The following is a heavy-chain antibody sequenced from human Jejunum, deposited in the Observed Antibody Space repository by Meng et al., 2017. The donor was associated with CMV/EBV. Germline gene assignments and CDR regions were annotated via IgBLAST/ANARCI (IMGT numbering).Heavy chain of an antibody. J-gene: IGHJ6*02. CDR1: FTGYY. CDR2: INPNSGGT. CDR3: ASIRGSYPGDYYNGMDV. V-gene: IGHV1-2*02. D-gene: IGHD1-26*01. Sequence: FTGYYINWVRQAPGQGLEWIGWINPNSGGTNYAQKFEDRVTMTRDTSISTTYMELTRLTSDDTAVYYCASIRGSYPGDYYNGMDVWGQGTTVTVSS.